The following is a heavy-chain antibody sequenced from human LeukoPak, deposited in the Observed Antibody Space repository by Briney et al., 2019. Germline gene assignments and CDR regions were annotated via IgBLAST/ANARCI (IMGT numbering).Heavy chain of an antibody. CDR2: ITTTDTTK. CDR3: ARGGFVFDI. CDR1: GFTFSSYE. V-gene: IGHV3-48*03. D-gene: IGHD3-10*01. J-gene: IGHJ3*02. Sequence: GGSLRLSCAASGFTFSSYEMNRVRQGPGKGPEWISYITTTDTTKYYTDTVKGRFTISRDNAKNSLYLQMHSLRAEDTAVYYCARGGFVFDIWGQGTVVTVSS.